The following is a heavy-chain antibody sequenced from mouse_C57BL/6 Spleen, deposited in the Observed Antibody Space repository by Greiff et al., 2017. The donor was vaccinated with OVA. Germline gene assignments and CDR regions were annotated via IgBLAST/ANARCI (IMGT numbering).Heavy chain of an antibody. CDR3: ARCPYPTVAGGYFDV. CDR1: GYTFTSYW. D-gene: IGHD1-1*01. V-gene: IGHV1-72*01. Sequence: QVQLQQPGAELVKPGASVKLSCKASGYTFTSYWMHWVKQRPGRGLEWIGRIDPNSGGTKYNEKFKSKATLTVDKPSSTAYMQLSSLTSEDSAGYYCARCPYPTVAGGYFDVWGTGTTVTVSS. J-gene: IGHJ1*03. CDR2: IDPNSGGT.